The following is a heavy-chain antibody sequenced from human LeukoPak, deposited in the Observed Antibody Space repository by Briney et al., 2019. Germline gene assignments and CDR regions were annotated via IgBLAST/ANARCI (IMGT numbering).Heavy chain of an antibody. Sequence: GASVKVSCKASVYTFTGYYMHWVRQAPGQGREWMGWINPNSGGTNYAQKFQGRVTMTRDTSISTAYMELSRLRSDDTAVYYCARTDYYDSSGYNYWGQGTLVTVSS. CDR1: VYTFTGYY. J-gene: IGHJ4*02. CDR2: INPNSGGT. D-gene: IGHD3-22*01. CDR3: ARTDYYDSSGYNY. V-gene: IGHV1-2*02.